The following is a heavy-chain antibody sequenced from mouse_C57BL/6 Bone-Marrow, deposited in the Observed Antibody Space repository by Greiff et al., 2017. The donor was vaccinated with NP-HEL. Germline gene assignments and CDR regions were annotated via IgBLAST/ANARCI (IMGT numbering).Heavy chain of an antibody. D-gene: IGHD3-1*01. J-gene: IGHJ2*01. Sequence: VMLVESGPGLVAPSQSLSITCTVSGFSLTSYAISWVRQTPGKGLEWLGVIWTGGGANYNSDLKSRLSISKDNSKSSLFLKMNSLQTDDTARYACAISSYLFGDYWGQGTTLTVSS. CDR3: AISSYLFGDY. CDR2: IWTGGGA. CDR1: GFSLTSYA. V-gene: IGHV2-9-1*01.